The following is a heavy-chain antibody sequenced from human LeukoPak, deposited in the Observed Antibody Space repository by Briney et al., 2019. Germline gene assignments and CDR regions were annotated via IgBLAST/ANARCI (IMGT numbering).Heavy chain of an antibody. CDR1: GGSISSGGYY. CDR2: IYYSGST. CDR3: ARAEVAATPFDP. D-gene: IGHD2-15*01. V-gene: IGHV4-31*03. J-gene: IGHJ5*02. Sequence: PSETLPLTCTVSGGSISSGGYYWSWIRQHPGKGLEWIGYIYYSGSTYYNPSLKSRVTISVDTSKNQFSLKLSSVTAADTAVYYCARAEVAATPFDPWGQGTLVTVSS.